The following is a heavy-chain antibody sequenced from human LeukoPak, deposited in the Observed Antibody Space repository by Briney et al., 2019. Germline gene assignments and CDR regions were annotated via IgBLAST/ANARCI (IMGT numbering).Heavy chain of an antibody. D-gene: IGHD3-3*01. CDR1: GFTFSSYW. Sequence: PGGSLRLSCAASGFTFSSYWMNWVRQAPGKGLEWVSSISTGSSYIYYADSVKGRFTISRDNAKSSLYLQMNSLRAEDTAVYYCANAWSDYDYWGQGTLVTVSS. CDR3: ANAWSDYDY. V-gene: IGHV3-21*01. CDR2: ISTGSSYI. J-gene: IGHJ4*02.